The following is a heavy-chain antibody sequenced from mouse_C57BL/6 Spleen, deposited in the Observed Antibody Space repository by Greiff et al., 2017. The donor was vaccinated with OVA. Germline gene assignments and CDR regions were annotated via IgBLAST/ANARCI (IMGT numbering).Heavy chain of an antibody. V-gene: IGHV5-6*01. Sequence: EVQLVESGGDLVKPGGSLKLSCAASGFTFSSYGMSWVRQTPDKRLEWVATISSGGSYTYYPDSVKGRFTISRDNAKNTLYLQMSSLKSEDTAMYYCARRDDGYLFDYWGQGTTLTVSS. CDR2: ISSGGSYT. CDR1: GFTFSSYG. J-gene: IGHJ2*01. CDR3: ARRDDGYLFDY. D-gene: IGHD2-3*01.